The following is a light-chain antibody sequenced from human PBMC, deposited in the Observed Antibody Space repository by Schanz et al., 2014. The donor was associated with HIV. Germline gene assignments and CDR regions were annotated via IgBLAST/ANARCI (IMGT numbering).Light chain of an antibody. Sequence: EIVLTQSPGTLSLSPGERATLSCRASQSVSSHLAWYQQKPGQAPRLLIYDASNRAAGIPARVSGSGSGTDFTLTISGLEPEDFAVYYCQQYGSSSWTFGQGTKVDLK. V-gene: IGKV3-11*01. CDR2: DAS. CDR3: QQYGSSSWT. CDR1: QSVSSH. J-gene: IGKJ1*01.